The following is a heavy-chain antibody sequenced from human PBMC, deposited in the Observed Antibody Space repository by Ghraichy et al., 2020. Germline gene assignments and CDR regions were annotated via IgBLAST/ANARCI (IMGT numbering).Heavy chain of an antibody. V-gene: IGHV3-11*01. CDR1: GFTFSDYY. Sequence: GGSLRLSCAASGFTFSDYYMSWIRQAPGKGLEWVLYISSSGSTIYYADSVKGRFTISRDNAKNSLYLQMNSLRAEDTAVYYCARRQPGVDTAILFDPWGQGTLVTVSS. CDR3: ARRQPGVDTAILFDP. J-gene: IGHJ5*02. CDR2: ISSSGSTI. D-gene: IGHD5-18*01.